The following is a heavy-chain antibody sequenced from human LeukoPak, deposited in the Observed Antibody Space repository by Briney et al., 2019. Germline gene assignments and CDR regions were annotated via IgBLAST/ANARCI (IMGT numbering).Heavy chain of an antibody. Sequence: SETPSLTCTVSGGSISSSYWSWMRQPAGKGLEWIGRTHSSGSTNYSPSLKSRVTMSVDTSKNQFSLRLTSVTAADTAVYYCAREIVLVPAAARYFDPWGQGALSPSPQ. CDR1: GGSISSSY. CDR2: THSSGST. J-gene: IGHJ5*02. CDR3: AREIVLVPAAARYFDP. V-gene: IGHV4-4*07. D-gene: IGHD2-8*02.